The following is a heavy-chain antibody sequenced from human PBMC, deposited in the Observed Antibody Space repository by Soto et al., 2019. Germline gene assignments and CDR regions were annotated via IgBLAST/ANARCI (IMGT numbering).Heavy chain of an antibody. J-gene: IGHJ4*02. Sequence: EVQLVESGGGLVQPGGSLRLSCAASGFTFSTHWMTWVRQAPGKGLEWVANIKEDGSEKHYVDSVKGRFTISRDNAKNSLDLQMNNLRAEDTAVYYCARGPCDYWGQGTLVTVSS. V-gene: IGHV3-7*01. CDR1: GFTFSTHW. CDR3: ARGPCDY. CDR2: IKEDGSEK.